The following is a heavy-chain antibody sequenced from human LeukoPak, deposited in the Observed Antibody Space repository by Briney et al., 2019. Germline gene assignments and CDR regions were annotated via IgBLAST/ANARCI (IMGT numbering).Heavy chain of an antibody. CDR1: GYTFTHQL. CDR3: ASHPDVVGAI. Sequence: GESLKTSRETSGYTFTHQLIGWVRQMPGTGLEWVGIIYPRDSDTIYSPSFQRHVTIPADISINTAYPDWHSLEASDTAMYYCASHPDVVGAIWGQGTQVTVSA. J-gene: IGHJ4*02. CDR2: IYPRDSDT. V-gene: IGHV5-51*01. D-gene: IGHD3-16*01.